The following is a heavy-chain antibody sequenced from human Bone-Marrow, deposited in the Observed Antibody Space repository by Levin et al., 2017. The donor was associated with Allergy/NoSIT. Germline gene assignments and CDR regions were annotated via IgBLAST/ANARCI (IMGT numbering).Heavy chain of an antibody. V-gene: IGHV3-21*01. J-gene: IGHJ4*02. CDR2: ISSSGRYI. Sequence: GGSLRLSCAASGFTFSSYSMNWVRQAPGKGLEWVSSISSSGRYIYYADSMKGRFTVSRDNAKNSVDLQMNGLRAEDTAVYYCARDVSRDISCYDYWGQGTLVTVAS. D-gene: IGHD2-2*01. CDR1: GFTFSSYS. CDR3: ARDVSRDISCYDY.